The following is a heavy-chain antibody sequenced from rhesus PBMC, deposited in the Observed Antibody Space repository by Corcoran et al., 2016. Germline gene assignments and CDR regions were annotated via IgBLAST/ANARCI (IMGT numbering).Heavy chain of an antibody. D-gene: IGHD2-39*02. Sequence: QVQLQESGPGLVKPSATLPLTCAVSGASISSNYWSWIRQAPGKGLEWIGRIYGGGGSTDYNPSLKSRVTISRDTSKNQFSLKLISVTAADTAVYYCAREVCTGGACYMPDYWGQGVLVTVSS. V-gene: IGHV4S2*01. CDR1: GASISSNY. J-gene: IGHJ4*01. CDR2: IYGGGGST. CDR3: AREVCTGGACYMPDY.